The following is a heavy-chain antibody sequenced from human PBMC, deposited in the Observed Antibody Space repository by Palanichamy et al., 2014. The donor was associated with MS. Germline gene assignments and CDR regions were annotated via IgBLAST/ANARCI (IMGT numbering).Heavy chain of an antibody. CDR3: ARLAAGDYYYMDV. J-gene: IGHJ6*03. Sequence: QAHPMQSGAEVKKPGASVKVSCKASGYNFNNYGFNWVRQAPGQGLEWMGWISTYNGNTVYAQKLQGRVTMTTDTSTSTAYMELRSLRSDDTAVYYCARLAAGDYYYMDVWGTVTTVTVSS. CDR2: ISTYNGNT. D-gene: IGHD2-21*01. CDR1: GYNFNNYG. V-gene: IGHV1-18*04.